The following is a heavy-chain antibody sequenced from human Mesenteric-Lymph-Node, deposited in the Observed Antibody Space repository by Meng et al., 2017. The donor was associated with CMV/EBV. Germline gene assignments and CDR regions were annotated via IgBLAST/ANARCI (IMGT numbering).Heavy chain of an antibody. CDR3: ARTSHDYGDFDY. D-gene: IGHD4-17*01. J-gene: IGHJ4*02. CDR1: GGSISRSTYY. Sequence: SETLSLTCTVSGGSISRSTYYWGWLRQPPGKGLEWIGIIYYSGSTHYNPSLKSRVTISVDTSKNQFSLKLSSVTAADTAVYYCARTSHDYGDFDYWGQGTLVTVSS. V-gene: IGHV4-39*07. CDR2: IYYSGST.